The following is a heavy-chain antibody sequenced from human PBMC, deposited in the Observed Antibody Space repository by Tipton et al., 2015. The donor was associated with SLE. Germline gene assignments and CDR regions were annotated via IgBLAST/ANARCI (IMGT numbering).Heavy chain of an antibody. D-gene: IGHD2-2*01. CDR2: IFYSGST. J-gene: IGHJ4*02. CDR3: VRERYCSGASCYAPDY. V-gene: IGHV4-59*01. CDR1: GGSISNYY. Sequence: TLSLTCTVSGGSISNYYWNWIRQPPGKGLEWIGYIFYSGSTNYNPSLKSRVTISVDTSKNQFSLKLKSVTAADSAVYYCVRERYCSGASCYAPDYWGQGTLVTVSS.